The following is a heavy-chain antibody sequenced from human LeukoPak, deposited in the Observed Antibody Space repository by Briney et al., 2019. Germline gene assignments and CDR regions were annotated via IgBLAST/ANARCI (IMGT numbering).Heavy chain of an antibody. CDR3: AGGNYYYGSGSYYVDV. V-gene: IGHV1-18*01. J-gene: IGHJ6*03. CDR2: ISAYNGNT. CDR1: GYTFTSYG. D-gene: IGHD3-10*01. Sequence: GASVKVSCKASGYTFTSYGISWVRQAPGQGLEWMGWISAYNGNTNYAQKLQGRVTMTTDTSTSTAYMELRSLRSDDTAVYYCAGGNYYYGSGSYYVDVWGKGTTVTVSS.